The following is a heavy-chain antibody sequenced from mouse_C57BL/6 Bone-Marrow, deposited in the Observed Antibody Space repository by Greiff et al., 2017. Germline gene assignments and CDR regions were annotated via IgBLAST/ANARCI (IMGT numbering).Heavy chain of an antibody. CDR2: IDPSDSYT. CDR1: GYTFTSYW. J-gene: IGHJ2*01. Sequence: QVQLQQPGAELVKPGASVKPSCKASGYTFTSYWMQWVKQRPGQGLEWIGEIDPSDSYTNYNQKFKGKATLTVDTSSSTAYMQLSSLTSEDSAVYYCARKKNWDDDYWGQGTTLTVSS. D-gene: IGHD4-1*01. V-gene: IGHV1-50*01. CDR3: ARKKNWDDDY.